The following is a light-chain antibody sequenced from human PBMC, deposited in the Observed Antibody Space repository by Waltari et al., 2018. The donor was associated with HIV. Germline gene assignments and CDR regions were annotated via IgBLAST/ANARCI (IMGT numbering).Light chain of an antibody. CDR1: QSISNW. J-gene: IGKJ1*01. CDR2: KAS. Sequence: DIQMTQSLSTLSASVGDRVTLTCRASQSISNWLAWYQQKPGNAPKLLISKASTLEGGDPSRFRGSGSGTEFTLTINSLQPDDFATYFCQQYYLSPWTFGQGARV. V-gene: IGKV1-5*03. CDR3: QQYYLSPWT.